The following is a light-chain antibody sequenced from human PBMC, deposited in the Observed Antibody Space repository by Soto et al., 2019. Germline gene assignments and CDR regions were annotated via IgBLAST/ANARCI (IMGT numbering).Light chain of an antibody. CDR1: QSVSSRY. CDR2: AAS. Sequence: EIVLTQSPGTLSLSPGDRATLSCRASQSVSSRYLAWYQQKPGQAPRLLISAASTSACGIPARFSGSGSGTDFTLTIIRLEPEELAVYYCQQYVISWWTFGQGTNVEIK. J-gene: IGKJ1*01. CDR3: QQYVISWWT. V-gene: IGKV3-20*01.